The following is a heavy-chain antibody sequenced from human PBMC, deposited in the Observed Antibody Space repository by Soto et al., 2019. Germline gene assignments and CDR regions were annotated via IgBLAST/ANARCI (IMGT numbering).Heavy chain of an antibody. D-gene: IGHD1-26*01. CDR1: GGTFSSYA. V-gene: IGHV1-69*06. J-gene: IGHJ6*04. CDR2: IIPIFGTT. CDR3: ARVKRSGRYCHFGLAV. Sequence: SLQVSCTSSGGTFSSYAISWVRQAPGQGLEWMGGIIPIFGTTNYARRFQGRVTITADKSTSTAYMELRSLRSEDTAVYYCARVKRSGRYCHFGLAVCGKGSMVTV.